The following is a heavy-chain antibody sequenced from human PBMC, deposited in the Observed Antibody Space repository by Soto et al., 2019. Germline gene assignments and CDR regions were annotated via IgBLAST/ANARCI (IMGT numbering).Heavy chain of an antibody. J-gene: IGHJ4*02. CDR2: ISGGGDT. Sequence: EVQVVESGGGSVQPGGSLRLSCAASGFPFSIFEMNWVRQAPGKGLEWLSYISGGGDTYYADSVKGRFTISRDNAKNSLYLQMTSLRVEGTAVYFCVGGGMSYFDHWGQGALVTVSS. CDR1: GFPFSIFE. CDR3: VGGGMSYFDH. V-gene: IGHV3-48*03. D-gene: IGHD3-16*01.